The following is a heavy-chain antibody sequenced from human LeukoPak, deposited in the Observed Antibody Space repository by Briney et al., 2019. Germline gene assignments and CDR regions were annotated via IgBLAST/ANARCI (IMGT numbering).Heavy chain of an antibody. CDR1: GDTVSSDSVA. CDR3: AREGHSYGYFYYYYYMDV. D-gene: IGHD5-18*01. V-gene: IGHV6-1*01. Sequence: SQTLSLTCAISGDTVSSDSVAWNWIRQSPSRGLEWLGRTYYRSKWYNDYAVSVKSRITITPDTSKNQFSLQLNSVSPEDTAVYYCAREGHSYGYFYYYYYMDVWGKGTTVTVSS. CDR2: TYYRSKWYN. J-gene: IGHJ6*03.